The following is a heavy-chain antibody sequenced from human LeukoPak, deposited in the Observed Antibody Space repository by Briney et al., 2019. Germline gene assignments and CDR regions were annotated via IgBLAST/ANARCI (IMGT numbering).Heavy chain of an antibody. D-gene: IGHD6-13*01. CDR1: GFTFSSYG. CDR3: AKDGEYSSSWTHLDY. V-gene: IGHV3-30*18. Sequence: GGSLRLSCAASGFTFSSYGMHWVRQAPGKGLEWVAVISYDGSNKYYADSVKGRFTISRDNSKNTLYLQMNSLRAEDTAVYYCAKDGEYSSSWTHLDYWGQGTLVAVSS. J-gene: IGHJ4*02. CDR2: ISYDGSNK.